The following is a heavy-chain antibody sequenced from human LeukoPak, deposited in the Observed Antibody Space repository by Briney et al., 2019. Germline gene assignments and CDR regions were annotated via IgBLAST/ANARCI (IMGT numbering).Heavy chain of an antibody. V-gene: IGHV4-39*07. J-gene: IGHJ4*02. CDR2: IYYSGST. D-gene: IGHD3-22*01. CDR3: AREEATYYYDSSGYYFAY. Sequence: SETLSLTCTVSGGSISSSSYYWGWIRQPPGKGLEWIGSIYYSGSTYYNPSLKSRVTISVDTSKNQFSLKLSSVTAADTAVYYCAREEATYYYDSSGYYFAYWGQGTLVTVSS. CDR1: GGSISSSSYY.